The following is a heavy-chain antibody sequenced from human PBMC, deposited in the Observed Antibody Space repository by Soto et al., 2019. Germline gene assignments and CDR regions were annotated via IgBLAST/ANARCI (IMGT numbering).Heavy chain of an antibody. Sequence: PSETLSLTCTVSGGSISSSSYYWGWIRQPPGKGLEWIGSIYYSGSTYYNPSLKSRVTISVDTSKNQFSLKLSSVTAADTAVYYCARPIPGIPYWGQGTLVTVSS. D-gene: IGHD6-13*01. CDR2: IYYSGST. J-gene: IGHJ4*02. CDR3: ARPIPGIPY. V-gene: IGHV4-39*01. CDR1: GGSISSSSYY.